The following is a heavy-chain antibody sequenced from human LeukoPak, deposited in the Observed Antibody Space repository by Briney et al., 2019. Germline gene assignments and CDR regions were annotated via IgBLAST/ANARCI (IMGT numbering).Heavy chain of an antibody. CDR2: IYYSGST. J-gene: IGHJ4*02. D-gene: IGHD1-26*01. Sequence: PSETLSLTCTVSGGSISSYYWSWIRQPPGKGLEWIGYIYYSGSTNYNPSLKSRVTISVDTSKNQFSLKLSSATAADTAVYYCARGGLPPYYFDYWGQGTLVTVSS. CDR1: GGSISSYY. V-gene: IGHV4-59*01. CDR3: ARGGLPPYYFDY.